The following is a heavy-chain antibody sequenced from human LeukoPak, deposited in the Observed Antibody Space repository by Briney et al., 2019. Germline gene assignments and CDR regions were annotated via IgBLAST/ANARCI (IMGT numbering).Heavy chain of an antibody. J-gene: IGHJ4*02. CDR3: ARHDSGYGPFDY. Sequence: GGSLRLSCVVSGFTVSSNYMSWVRQAPGKGLEWVSVIYSGGSTYYADSVKGRFTISKDNYENTVYLQMKSLRAEDTAVYYCARHDSGYGPFDYWGQGTLVTVS. CDR2: IYSGGST. V-gene: IGHV3-53*01. CDR1: GFTVSSNY. D-gene: IGHD3-22*01.